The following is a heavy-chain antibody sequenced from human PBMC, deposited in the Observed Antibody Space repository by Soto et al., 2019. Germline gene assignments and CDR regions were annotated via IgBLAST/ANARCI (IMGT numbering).Heavy chain of an antibody. J-gene: IGHJ6*02. CDR2: INPNSGGT. CDR1: GYTFSGYY. D-gene: IGHD2-2*02. V-gene: IGHV1-2*02. Sequence: SVKVSCKASGYTFSGYYIHWLRQAPGQGLEWMGWINPNSGGTNYAQKFQGRVTVTRDTPTSTAYMELSRLTSDDTAVYYCARSLTEGYCTITGCYTRPLYGMDVWGQGTTVTVSS. CDR3: ARSLTEGYCTITGCYTRPLYGMDV.